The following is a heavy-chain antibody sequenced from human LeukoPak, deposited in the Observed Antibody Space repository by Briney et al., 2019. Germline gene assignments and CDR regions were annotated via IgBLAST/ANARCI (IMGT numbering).Heavy chain of an antibody. CDR1: RFTFSSYA. J-gene: IGHJ2*01. Sequence: GGTLRLSCAASRFTFSSYAMNWVRQAPGKGLEWVSAISGSGGSTYYADSVKGRFAISRDNSKNTLYLQMNSLRAEDTAVYYCARAPNGSDYSAGYWYFDLWGRGTLVTVSS. CDR2: ISGSGGST. V-gene: IGHV3-23*01. D-gene: IGHD2-21*01. CDR3: ARAPNGSDYSAGYWYFDL.